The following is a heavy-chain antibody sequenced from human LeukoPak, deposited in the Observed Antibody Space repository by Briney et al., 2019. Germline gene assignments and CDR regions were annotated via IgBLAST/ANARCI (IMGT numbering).Heavy chain of an antibody. CDR2: ISGSGGST. CDR1: GFTFSTYG. J-gene: IGHJ3*02. V-gene: IGHV3-23*01. D-gene: IGHD1-26*01. CDR3: AKKFVVGATTSAFDI. Sequence: GGSLRLSCAASGFTFSTYGVHWVRQAPGKGLEWVSAISGSGGSTYYADSVKGRFTISRDNSKNTLYLQMNSLKAEDTAVYYCAKKFVVGATTSAFDIWGQGTMVTVSS.